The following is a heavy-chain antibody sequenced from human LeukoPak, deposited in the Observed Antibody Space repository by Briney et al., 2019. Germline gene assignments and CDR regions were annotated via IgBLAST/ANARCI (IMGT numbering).Heavy chain of an antibody. CDR3: ARGARAGYSLPIDY. CDR2: TYYRSGWYS. J-gene: IGHJ4*02. CDR1: GDSISSNSVA. V-gene: IGHV6-1*01. D-gene: IGHD2-15*01. Sequence: SQTLSLTCAISGDSISSNSVAWNWIRQSPSRGLEWLGRTYYRSGWYSDYAVSVKGRINFNPDTSKNQFSLQLISVTPEDTAVYYCARGARAGYSLPIDYWGQGTLVTVSS.